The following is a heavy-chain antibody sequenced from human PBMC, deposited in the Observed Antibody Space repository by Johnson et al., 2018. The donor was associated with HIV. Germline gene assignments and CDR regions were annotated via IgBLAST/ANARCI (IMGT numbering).Heavy chain of an antibody. CDR2: IRYDGKDK. V-gene: IGHV3-30*02. CDR3: ARDHSGWWAWALDI. Sequence: VQLVESGGGVVQPGRSLRLSCAASGFTFSRYGMHWVRQAPGKGLEWVAFIRYDGKDKYYADFVKGRFTISRDNSKNTLYLQMNSLNTDDTAFYYCARDHSGWWAWALDIWGQGTMGTGSS. J-gene: IGHJ3*02. D-gene: IGHD6-19*01. CDR1: GFTFSRYG.